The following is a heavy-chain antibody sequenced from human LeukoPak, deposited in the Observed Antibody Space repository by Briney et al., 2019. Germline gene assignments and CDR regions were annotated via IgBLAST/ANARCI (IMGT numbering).Heavy chain of an antibody. CDR2: ISSSDSYI. V-gene: IGHV3-21*06. J-gene: IGHJ5*02. Sequence: GGSVRLSCAASGITVSTNYMSWVRQAPGKGLEWVSSISSSDSYIFYADSVKGRFTISRDNAKNSLYLQMNSLRAEDTAVYYCARGKYGSGSYSWFDPWGQGTLVTVSS. D-gene: IGHD3-10*01. CDR1: GITVSTNY. CDR3: ARGKYGSGSYSWFDP.